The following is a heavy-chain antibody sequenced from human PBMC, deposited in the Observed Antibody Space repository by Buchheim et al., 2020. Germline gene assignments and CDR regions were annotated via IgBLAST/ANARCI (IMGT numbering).Heavy chain of an antibody. J-gene: IGHJ6*02. CDR1: GFTFSSYG. D-gene: IGHD3-10*01. Sequence: QVQLVESGGGVVQPGRSLRLSCAASGFTFSSYGMHWVRQAPGKGLEWVAVIWYDGSNKYYADSVKGRFTISRDNSKNTLYLQMNSLRAEDTAVYYCARDLLSGNYYYYYGMDVWGQGTT. CDR2: IWYDGSNK. CDR3: ARDLLSGNYYYYYGMDV. V-gene: IGHV3-33*01.